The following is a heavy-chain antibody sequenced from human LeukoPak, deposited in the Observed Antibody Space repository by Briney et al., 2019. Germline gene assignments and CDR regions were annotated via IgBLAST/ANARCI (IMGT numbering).Heavy chain of an antibody. CDR3: ARGGNSWFDP. CDR1: GYSISSGYY. Sequence: SETLSLTCTVSGYSISSGYYWGWIRQPPGKGLEWIGSIYHSGSTYYNPSLKSRVTISVDTSKNQFSLYLNSVTAADTAVYYCARGGNSWFDPWGQGTLVTVSS. D-gene: IGHD1-26*01. CDR2: IYHSGST. J-gene: IGHJ5*02. V-gene: IGHV4-38-2*02.